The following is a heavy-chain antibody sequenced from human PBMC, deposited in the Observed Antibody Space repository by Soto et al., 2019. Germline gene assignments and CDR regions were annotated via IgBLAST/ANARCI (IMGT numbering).Heavy chain of an antibody. D-gene: IGHD3-9*01. J-gene: IGHJ4*02. V-gene: IGHV4-39*01. CDR1: GVSISSSSYY. CDR3: AHKGPEDWPLDY. Sequence: SETLSLTCTVSGVSISSSSYYWGWIRQPPGKGLEWIGSISYSGVTYFNPSLKSRLTISLDTSKNQFSLKLSSVTAADTGTYYCAHKGPEDWPLDYWGQGTLVTVSS. CDR2: ISYSGVT.